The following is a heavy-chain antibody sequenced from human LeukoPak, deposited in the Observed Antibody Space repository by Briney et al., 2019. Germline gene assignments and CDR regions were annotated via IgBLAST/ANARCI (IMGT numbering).Heavy chain of an antibody. CDR1: GFTFSSYS. V-gene: IGHV3-48*01. CDR2: ISSSSSTI. CDR3: ARVKAIRLGNWFDP. J-gene: IGHJ5*02. D-gene: IGHD2-21*01. Sequence: PGGSLRLSCAASGFTFSSYSINWVRRAPGKGLEWVSYISSSSSTIYYADSVKGRFTISRDNAKNSLYLQMNSLRAEDTAVYYCARVKAIRLGNWFDPWGQGTLVTVSS.